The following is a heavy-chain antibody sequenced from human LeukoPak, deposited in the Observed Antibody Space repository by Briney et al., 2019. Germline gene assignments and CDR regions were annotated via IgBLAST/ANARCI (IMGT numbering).Heavy chain of an antibody. CDR3: AKGASPEREYIRPNHLAE. CDR2: ISYDGSNK. V-gene: IGHV3-30*18. D-gene: IGHD3-10*01. Sequence: GRSLRLSCAASGFTFSSYGMHWVRQAPGKGLEWVAVISYDGSNKYYADSVKGRFTISRDNSKNTLYLQMNSLRAEDTAVYYCAKGASPEREYIRPNHLAE. J-gene: IGHJ1*01. CDR1: GFTFSSYG.